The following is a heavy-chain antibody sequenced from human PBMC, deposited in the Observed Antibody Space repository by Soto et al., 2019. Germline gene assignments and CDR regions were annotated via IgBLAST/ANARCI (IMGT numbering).Heavy chain of an antibody. CDR2: IYYSGST. CDR1: GGSISSNY. V-gene: IGHV4-59*01. CDR3: ARGSSGNYY. Sequence: SDTLSLTCTVSGGSISSNYWSWIRQSPGKRLEWIGYIYYSGSTSYNPSLKSRVTISVDTSKNQFSLKLSSVTAADTAVYYCARGSSGNYYWGRGTLVTVSS. D-gene: IGHD6-19*01. J-gene: IGHJ4*02.